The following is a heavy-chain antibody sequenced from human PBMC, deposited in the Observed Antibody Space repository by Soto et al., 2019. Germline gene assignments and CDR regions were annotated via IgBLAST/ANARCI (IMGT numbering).Heavy chain of an antibody. V-gene: IGHV3-23*01. CDR3: AREVGTIFGAFDY. D-gene: IGHD3-3*01. Sequence: EVQLLESGGGLVRPGGSLRLSCAASGFTFSSYAMSWVRQAPGKGLEWVSAISGSGGSTYYADSVKGRFTISRDNSKNKLYLQMNSLRAEDTAVYYCAREVGTIFGAFDYWGQGSLVTVSS. CDR2: ISGSGGST. CDR1: GFTFSSYA. J-gene: IGHJ4*02.